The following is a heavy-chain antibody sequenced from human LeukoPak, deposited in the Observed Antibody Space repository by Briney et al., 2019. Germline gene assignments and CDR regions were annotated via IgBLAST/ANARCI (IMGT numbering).Heavy chain of an antibody. CDR2: ISSSRSTI. CDR1: GFTFSSYS. D-gene: IGHD1-26*01. J-gene: IGHJ4*02. V-gene: IGHV3-48*04. Sequence: GGSLRLSCAASGFTFSSYSMNWVRQAPGKGLEWVSYISSSRSTIYYADSVKGRFTISRDNAKNSLYLQMNSLRAEDTAVYYCAREVSVGATIFDYWGQGTLVTVSS. CDR3: AREVSVGATIFDY.